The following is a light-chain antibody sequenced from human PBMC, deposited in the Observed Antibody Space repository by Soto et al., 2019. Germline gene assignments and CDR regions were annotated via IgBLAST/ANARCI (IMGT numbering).Light chain of an antibody. CDR3: QQYDNWWT. Sequence: EIVLTQSPPTLSVSPGQRATLSCRASQSVGSNLAWYQQKPGHAPRLLSHGAFTRAPGIPARFSGSGSGAEFTLTISGLQSEAFEVYYCQQYDNWWTFGQGTKVEIK. CDR2: GAF. CDR1: QSVGSN. J-gene: IGKJ1*01. V-gene: IGKV3-15*01.